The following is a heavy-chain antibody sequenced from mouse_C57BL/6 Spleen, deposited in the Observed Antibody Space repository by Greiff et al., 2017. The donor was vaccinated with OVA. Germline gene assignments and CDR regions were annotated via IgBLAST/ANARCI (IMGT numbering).Heavy chain of an antibody. CDR1: GYSFTGYY. CDR3: ARRDLLLDGYAMDY. CDR2: INPSTGGT. Sequence: EVQLQQSGPELVKPGASVKISCKASGYSFTGYYMNWVKQSPEKSLEWIGEINPSTGGTTYNQKFKAKATLTVDKSSSTAYMQLKSLTSEDSAVYYCARRDLLLDGYAMDYWGQGTSVTVSS. J-gene: IGHJ4*01. V-gene: IGHV1-42*01. D-gene: IGHD2-10*01.